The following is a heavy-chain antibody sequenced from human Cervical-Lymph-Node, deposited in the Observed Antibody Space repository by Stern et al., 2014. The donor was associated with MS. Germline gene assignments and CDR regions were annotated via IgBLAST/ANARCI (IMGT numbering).Heavy chain of an antibody. J-gene: IGHJ6*02. D-gene: IGHD4-17*01. CDR1: GGSISFYY. CDR2: IYYTGTT. CDR3: ARFPTVRYGMDV. Sequence: QVQLQESGPGLVKASETLSLTCSVSGGSISFYYWNWMRQPPGKGLEWIGYIYYTGTTNSNPSLNSRVTMSVDKSKNQVSLKLTSLTAADTAVYYCARFPTVRYGMDVWGQGTAVAVSS. V-gene: IGHV4-59*08.